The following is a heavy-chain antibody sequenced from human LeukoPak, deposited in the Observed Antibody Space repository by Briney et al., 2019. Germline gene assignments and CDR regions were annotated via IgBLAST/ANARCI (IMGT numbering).Heavy chain of an antibody. Sequence: GGSLRLSCAASGFTLSSHGMPWVRQAPGKGLEWVAGMWYDGSKEDYADSVKGRFTISRDMSKNTLNLQMNSLRVEDTAMFYCARDLSFGSLDFRGQGTLVTVSS. J-gene: IGHJ4*02. CDR1: GFTLSSHG. CDR2: MWYDGSKE. V-gene: IGHV3-33*01. D-gene: IGHD1-26*01. CDR3: ARDLSFGSLDF.